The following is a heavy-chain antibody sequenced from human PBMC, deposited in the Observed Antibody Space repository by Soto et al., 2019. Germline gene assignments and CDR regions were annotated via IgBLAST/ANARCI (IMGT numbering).Heavy chain of an antibody. J-gene: IGHJ6*02. D-gene: IGHD3-10*01. Sequence: PSETLSLTCTVSGGSISSSSYYWGWIRQPPGKGLEWIGSIYYSGSTYYNPSLKSRVTIPVDTSKNQFSLKPSSVTAADTAVYYCASLTGRYYGFDYYYYGMDVWDQGTTVTVSS. CDR1: GGSISSSSYY. V-gene: IGHV4-39*01. CDR3: ASLTGRYYGFDYYYYGMDV. CDR2: IYYSGST.